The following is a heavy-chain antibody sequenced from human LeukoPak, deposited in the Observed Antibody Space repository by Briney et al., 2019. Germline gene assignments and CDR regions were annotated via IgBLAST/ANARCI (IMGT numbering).Heavy chain of an antibody. CDR3: AKDEAGGGQLWLPC. D-gene: IGHD5-18*01. V-gene: IGHV3-30*18. CDR1: GFAFSRYW. J-gene: IGHJ4*02. Sequence: PGGSLRLSCAASGFAFSRYWMSWVRQAPGKGLEWVAVISYDGSNKYYADSVKGRFTISRDNSKNTLYLQMNSLRAEDTAVYYCAKDEAGGGQLWLPCWGQGTLVTVSS. CDR2: ISYDGSNK.